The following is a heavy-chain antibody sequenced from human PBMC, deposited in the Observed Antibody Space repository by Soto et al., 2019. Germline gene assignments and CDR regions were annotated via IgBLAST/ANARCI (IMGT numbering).Heavy chain of an antibody. CDR2: VNPNSGGI. CDR3: ARIIVGATGGFDY. V-gene: IGHV1-2*02. Sequence: ASMQVSCLASGYTLTGYYMHWVRPAPGQGLEWMGWVNPNSGGIKYAQKFQGRVTMTRDTSISTAYMELSRLRSDDTAMYYCARIIVGATGGFDYWGQGTLVTVSS. J-gene: IGHJ4*02. CDR1: GYTLTGYY. D-gene: IGHD1-26*01.